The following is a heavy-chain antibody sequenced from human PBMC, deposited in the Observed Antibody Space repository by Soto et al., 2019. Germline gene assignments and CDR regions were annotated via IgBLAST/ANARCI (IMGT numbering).Heavy chain of an antibody. CDR1: GFTVSSNY. Sequence: GGSLRLSCAASGFTVSSNYMSWVRQAPGKGLEWVSVIYSGGSTYYADSVKGRFTISRDNSKNTRYLQMNSLRAEDTAVYYCARTDTSYYYYMDVWGKGTTVTVSS. V-gene: IGHV3-66*01. D-gene: IGHD3-3*01. CDR3: ARTDTSYYYYMDV. CDR2: IYSGGST. J-gene: IGHJ6*03.